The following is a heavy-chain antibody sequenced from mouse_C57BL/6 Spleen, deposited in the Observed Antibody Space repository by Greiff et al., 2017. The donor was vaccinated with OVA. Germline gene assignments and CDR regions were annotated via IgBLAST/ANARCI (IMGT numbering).Heavy chain of an antibody. V-gene: IGHV7-3*01. CDR1: GFTFTDYY. Sequence: EVKLMESGGGLVQPGGSLSLSCAASGFTFTDYYMSWVRQPPGKALEWLVFIRNKANGYTTEYSASVKGRFTISRDNSQSILYLQMNALRAEDSATYYCARYTYYAMDYWGQGTSVTVSS. CDR2: IRNKANGYTT. CDR3: ARYTYYAMDY. J-gene: IGHJ4*01.